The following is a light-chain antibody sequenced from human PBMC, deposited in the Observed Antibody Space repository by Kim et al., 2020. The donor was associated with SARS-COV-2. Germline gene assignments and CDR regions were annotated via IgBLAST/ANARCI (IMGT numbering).Light chain of an antibody. CDR1: QGVSSN. J-gene: IGKJ1*01. CDR2: GAS. V-gene: IGKV3-15*01. Sequence: ETVMTQSPATLSVSPGESATLSCRASQGVSSNLAWYQQKPGQAPRLLIYGASTRATGIPARFSGSGSGTEFTLTISSLQSEDFAIYYCQQYNNWPRWTFGQGTKVDIK. CDR3: QQYNNWPRWT.